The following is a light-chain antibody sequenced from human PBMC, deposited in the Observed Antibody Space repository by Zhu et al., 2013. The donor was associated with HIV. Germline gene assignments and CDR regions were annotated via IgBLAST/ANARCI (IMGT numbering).Light chain of an antibody. J-gene: IGKJ1*01. CDR2: GSS. CDR1: QSFSSGY. CDR3: QEYNSYWT. V-gene: IGKV3-20*01. Sequence: EFLLTQSPGTLSLSPGDRATLSCRASQSFSSGYLAWYQQKPGQAPRLLLYGSSSRAPGIPERFSGSGSGTDFTLTISSLQPEDFATYYCQEYNSYWTFGQGTKVEIK.